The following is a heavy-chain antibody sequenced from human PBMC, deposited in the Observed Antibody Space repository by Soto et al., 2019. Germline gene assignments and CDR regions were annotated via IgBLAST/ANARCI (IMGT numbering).Heavy chain of an antibody. CDR3: ARADSGSYITFDY. J-gene: IGHJ4*02. Sequence: SETLSLTCTVSGGSISSGGYYWSWIRQHPGKGLEWIGYIYYSWSTYYNPSLKSRVTISVDTSKNQFSLKLSSVTAADTAVYYCARADSGSYITFDYWGQGTLVTVSS. V-gene: IGHV4-31*03. D-gene: IGHD1-26*01. CDR2: IYYSWST. CDR1: GGSISSGGYY.